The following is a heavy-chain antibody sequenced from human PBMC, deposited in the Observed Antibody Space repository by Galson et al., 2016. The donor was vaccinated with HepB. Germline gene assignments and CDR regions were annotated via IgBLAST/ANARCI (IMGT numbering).Heavy chain of an antibody. J-gene: IGHJ4*02. Sequence: PALVKPPQTLTLTCTVSGFSHSTVNVAVAWIRQPPGGALEWLALCYWDDAQRYTPSLKSRLTITKDTSRNQVFLTMTDMDPVDTATYYCAHTRREGPGADYYFDAGGQGTLVTVSP. CDR3: AHTRREGPGADYYFDA. CDR2: CYWDDAQ. D-gene: IGHD3-10*01. V-gene: IGHV2-5*02. CDR1: GFSHSTVNVA.